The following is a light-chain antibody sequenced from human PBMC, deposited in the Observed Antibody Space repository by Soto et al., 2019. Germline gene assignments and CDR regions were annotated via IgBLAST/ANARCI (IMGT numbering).Light chain of an antibody. CDR3: QQFNSYPRT. CDR2: FAS. J-gene: IGKJ1*01. CDR1: QGIGNL. V-gene: IGKV1-9*01. Sequence: DIQLTQSPSFLSASEGDRVTIACRASQGIGNLLAWYQQKPGKGPKLLICFASTLQSGVPSRFTGSGSGTEFTPTISSLQPEDFGTYYCQQFNSYPRTFGQGTKVEIK.